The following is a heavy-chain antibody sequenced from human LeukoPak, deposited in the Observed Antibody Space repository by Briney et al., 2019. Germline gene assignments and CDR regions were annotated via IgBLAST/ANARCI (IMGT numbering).Heavy chain of an antibody. V-gene: IGHV4-59*01. CDR1: GGSISSYY. CDR3: ARVRYGDYADY. CDR2: IYYSGST. D-gene: IGHD4-17*01. J-gene: IGHJ4*02. Sequence: SETLSLTCTVSGGSISSYYWSWIRQPPGKGLEWIGYIYYSGSTNYNPSLKSRVTISVDTSKNQFSLKLSSVTAADTAAYYCARVRYGDYADYWGQGTLVTVSS.